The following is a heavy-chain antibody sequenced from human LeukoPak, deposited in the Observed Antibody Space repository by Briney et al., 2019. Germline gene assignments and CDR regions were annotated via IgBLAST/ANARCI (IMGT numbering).Heavy chain of an antibody. CDR1: GGSNSTYF. J-gene: IGHJ4*02. Sequence: PSETLSLTCTVSGGSNSTYFWSWIRQPPGKGLEWIGYIYYSGSTNYNPSLKSRVTISLDTSKNQFSLKLSSVTAADTAMYYCARVSRGNSVGGDYWGQGTLVTVSS. D-gene: IGHD4-23*01. CDR2: IYYSGST. CDR3: ARVSRGNSVGGDY. V-gene: IGHV4-59*01.